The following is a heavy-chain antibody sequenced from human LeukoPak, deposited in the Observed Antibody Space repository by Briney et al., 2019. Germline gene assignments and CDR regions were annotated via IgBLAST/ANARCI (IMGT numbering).Heavy chain of an antibody. CDR1: GYTFITND. V-gene: IGHV1-18*04. D-gene: IGHD6-19*01. CDR3: ARSAVADTLSAYYFEY. J-gene: IGHJ4*02. Sequence: ASVKVSCKASGYTFITNDITWVRQAPGQGLEWMGWISAFNGNTNYAQKLQGRVTMTTDTSTNTAYMELRSLTSDGTAVYYCARSAVADTLSAYYFEYWGQGTLVTVSS. CDR2: ISAFNGNT.